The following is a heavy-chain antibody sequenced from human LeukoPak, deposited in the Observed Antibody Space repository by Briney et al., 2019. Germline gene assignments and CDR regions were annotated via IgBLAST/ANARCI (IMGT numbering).Heavy chain of an antibody. CDR2: VGISSGNT. J-gene: IGHJ4*02. CDR3: ARDTKYAFDN. D-gene: IGHD2-2*01. CDR1: GFTFSDYC. Sequence: GGSLRLSCAASGFTFSDYCMNWVRQAPGKGLEWISYVGISSGNTKYADSVKGRFTISGDKAKNSLYLQMNSLRVEDTAVYYCARDTKYAFDNWGQGTLVTVSS. V-gene: IGHV3-11*06.